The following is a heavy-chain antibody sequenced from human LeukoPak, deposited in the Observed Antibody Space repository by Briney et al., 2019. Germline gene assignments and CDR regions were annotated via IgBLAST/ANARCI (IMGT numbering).Heavy chain of an antibody. CDR3: ARDQGGAQLDY. Sequence: GGSLRLSCAASGFTFSSYGMHWVRQAPGKGLEWVAVIWYDGSNKYYADSVKGRFTISRDNSKNTLYLQMNSLRTEDTAVYYCARDQGGAQLDYWGQGTLVTVSS. CDR2: IWYDGSNK. J-gene: IGHJ4*02. D-gene: IGHD1-26*01. V-gene: IGHV3-33*01. CDR1: GFTFSSYG.